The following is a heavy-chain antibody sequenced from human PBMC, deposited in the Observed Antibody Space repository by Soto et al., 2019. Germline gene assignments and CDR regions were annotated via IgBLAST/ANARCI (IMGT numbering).Heavy chain of an antibody. Sequence: SETLSLTCAVSGGSISSSNWWSWVRQPPGKGLEWIGEIYHSGSTNYNPSLKSRVTISVDKSKNQFSLSLSSLTAADTAVYYCARGGLQPLPLASWGQGTLVTVSS. CDR1: GGSISSSNW. J-gene: IGHJ1*01. V-gene: IGHV4-4*02. CDR2: IYHSGST. CDR3: ARGGLQPLPLAS. D-gene: IGHD1-26*01.